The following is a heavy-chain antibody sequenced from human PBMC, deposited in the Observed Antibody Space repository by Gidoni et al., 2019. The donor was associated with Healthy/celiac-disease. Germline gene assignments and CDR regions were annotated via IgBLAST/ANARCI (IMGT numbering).Heavy chain of an antibody. J-gene: IGHJ4*02. D-gene: IGHD3-10*01. CDR1: GFTFSSYA. CDR3: ARDRGPFYGSGSYFPDY. CDR2: ISYDGSNK. Sequence: QVQLVESGGGVVQPGRSLRLSCAAPGFTFSSYAMHWVRQAPGKGLDWVAVISYDGSNKYYADSVKGRFTISRDNSKNTLYLQMNSLRAEDTAVYYCARDRGPFYGSGSYFPDYWGQGTLVTVSS. V-gene: IGHV3-30-3*01.